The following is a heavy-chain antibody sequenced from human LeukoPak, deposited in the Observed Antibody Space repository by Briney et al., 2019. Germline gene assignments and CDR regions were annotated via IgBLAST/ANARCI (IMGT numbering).Heavy chain of an antibody. V-gene: IGHV3-64*01. J-gene: IGHJ3*02. D-gene: IGHD2-2*01. Sequence: GGSLRLSCAASGFTFSSYAMHWVRQAPGKGLEYVSAISSNGGSTYYANSVKGRFTISRDNSKNTLYLQMGSLRAEDMAVYYCARDSTSCYSSPCAFDIWGQGTMVTVSS. CDR2: ISSNGGST. CDR1: GFTFSSYA. CDR3: ARDSTSCYSSPCAFDI.